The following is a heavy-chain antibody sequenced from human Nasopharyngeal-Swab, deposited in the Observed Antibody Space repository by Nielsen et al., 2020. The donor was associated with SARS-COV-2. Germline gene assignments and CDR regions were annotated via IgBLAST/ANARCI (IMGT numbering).Heavy chain of an antibody. Sequence: GESLKISCAASGFTFSDHYMDWVRQAPGKGLEWVSSISSSSSYIYYADSVKGRFTISRDNAKNSLYLQMNSLRAEDTAVYYCARDKVGIAAAGPPNWFDPWGQGTLVTVSS. D-gene: IGHD6-13*01. J-gene: IGHJ5*02. CDR3: ARDKVGIAAAGPPNWFDP. CDR1: GFTFSDHY. CDR2: ISSSSSYI. V-gene: IGHV3-21*01.